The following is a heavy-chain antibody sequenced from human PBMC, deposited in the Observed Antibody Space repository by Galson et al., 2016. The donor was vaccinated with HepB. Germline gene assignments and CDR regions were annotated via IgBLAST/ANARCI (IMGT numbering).Heavy chain of an antibody. J-gene: IGHJ1*01. CDR1: GFSFSSYW. Sequence: SLRLSCAGSGFSFSSYWMNWVRQAPGKGLEWVANINHDSSQKYYVDSVKGRFTISRDNARNSLYLQMNNLRVEDTAVYYCAREEGTGRSWGQGTLVTDPS. CDR2: INHDSSQK. V-gene: IGHV3-7*01. CDR3: AREEGTGRS. D-gene: IGHD1-1*01.